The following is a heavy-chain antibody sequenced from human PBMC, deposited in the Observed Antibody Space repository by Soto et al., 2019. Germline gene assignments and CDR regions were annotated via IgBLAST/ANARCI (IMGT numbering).Heavy chain of an antibody. Sequence: QVQLVESGGGVVQPGRSLRLSCAASGFTFSSFDMHWVRQAPGKGLEWMARISYDGSNKYYADSVKGRFTISRDNSKNTLSLQMNSLRVEDTAVYYCAREYYGSGGSDYWGQGTLVTVSS. J-gene: IGHJ4*02. CDR3: AREYYGSGGSDY. CDR1: GFTFSSFD. V-gene: IGHV3-30*03. CDR2: ISYDGSNK. D-gene: IGHD3-10*01.